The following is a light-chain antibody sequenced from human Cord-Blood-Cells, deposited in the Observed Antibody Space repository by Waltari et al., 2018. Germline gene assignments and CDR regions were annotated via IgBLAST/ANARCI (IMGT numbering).Light chain of an antibody. CDR3: QQYNNWPPLT. Sequence: EIVMTKYPATLSVSPGERATLSCRASQSVSSNLAWYQQKPGQGPRLLIYGASTRATGIPARFSGSGSGTEFTLTISSLQSEDFAVYYCQQYNNWPPLTFGGGTKVEIK. CDR2: GAS. CDR1: QSVSSN. J-gene: IGKJ4*01. V-gene: IGKV3-15*01.